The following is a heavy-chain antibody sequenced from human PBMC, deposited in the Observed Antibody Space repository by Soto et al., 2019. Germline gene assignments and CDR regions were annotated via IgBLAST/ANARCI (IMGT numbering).Heavy chain of an antibody. CDR2: ISYDGSNK. CDR1: GFTFSSYG. J-gene: IGHJ6*02. CDR3: AKVLKAVAGYYYYYYGMDV. V-gene: IGHV3-30*18. Sequence: QVQLVESGGGVIQPGRSLRLSCAASGFTFSSYGMHWVRQAPGKGLEWVAVISYDGSNKYYADSVKGRFTISRDNSKNPLYLQMNSLRAEDTAVYYCAKVLKAVAGYYYYYYGMDVWGQGTTVTVSS. D-gene: IGHD6-19*01.